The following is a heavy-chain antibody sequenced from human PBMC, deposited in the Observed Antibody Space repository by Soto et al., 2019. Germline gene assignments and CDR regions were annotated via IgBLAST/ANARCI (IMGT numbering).Heavy chain of an antibody. CDR3: ARRGLRFPYYFDY. J-gene: IGHJ4*02. Sequence: LSLTCTVSGGSISSGGYYWSWIRQHPGKGLEWIGYIYYSGSTYYNPSLKSRVTISVDTSKNQFSLKQSSVTAADTAVYYCARRGLRFPYYFDYWRQGTLVTVPS. D-gene: IGHD3-3*01. CDR2: IYYSGST. V-gene: IGHV4-31*03. CDR1: GGSISSGGYY.